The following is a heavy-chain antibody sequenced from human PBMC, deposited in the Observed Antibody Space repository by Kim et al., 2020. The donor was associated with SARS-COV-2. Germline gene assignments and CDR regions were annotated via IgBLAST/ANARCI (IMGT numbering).Heavy chain of an antibody. Sequence: GGSLRLSCAASGFTFSSYSMNWVRQAPGKGLEWVSSISSSSSYIYYAYSVKGLFTISRDNAKNSLYLQMNSLRSEDTAVYYCASDAGYSYGYFEDAFDIWGQGTMVTVSS. CDR2: ISSSSSYI. J-gene: IGHJ3*02. CDR1: GFTFSSYS. CDR3: ASDAGYSYGYFEDAFDI. V-gene: IGHV3-21*01. D-gene: IGHD5-18*01.